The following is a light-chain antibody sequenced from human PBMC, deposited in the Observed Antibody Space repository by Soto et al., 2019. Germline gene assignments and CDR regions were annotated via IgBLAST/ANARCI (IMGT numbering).Light chain of an antibody. Sequence: QSVLTQPPSVSATPGQKFTISCSGSSSNIGNNYVSWYQQFPGAAPKLLIYDNYWRPSGIPDRFSASKSGTSATLGITGLQTGDEADYYCATWDSSLSAVVVGGGTKLTVL. CDR3: ATWDSSLSAVV. CDR1: SSNIGNNY. J-gene: IGLJ2*01. CDR2: DNY. V-gene: IGLV1-51*01.